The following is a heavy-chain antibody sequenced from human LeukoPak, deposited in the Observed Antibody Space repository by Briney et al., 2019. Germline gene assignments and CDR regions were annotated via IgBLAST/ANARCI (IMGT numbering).Heavy chain of an antibody. CDR2: ISGSGGST. V-gene: IGHV3-23*01. D-gene: IGHD2-2*02. CDR1: GFTFSSYA. J-gene: IGHJ4*02. CDR3: AKERPYLFVVVPAAINY. Sequence: GGSLRLSCAASGFTFSSYAMSWVRQAPGKGLEWVSAISGSGGSTYYADSVKGRFTISRDNSKNTLYLQMNSLRAEDTAVYYRAKERPYLFVVVPAAINYWGQGTLVTVSS.